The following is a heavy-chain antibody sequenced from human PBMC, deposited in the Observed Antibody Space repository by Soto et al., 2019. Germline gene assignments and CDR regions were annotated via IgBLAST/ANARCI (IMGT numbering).Heavy chain of an antibody. CDR1: GYIFTNYA. Sequence: ASVKVSCKASGYIFTNYAVSWVRQDSGQGPEWMGWISGYNGDTNTHYSQKFQGRVTMTRDTSISTAYMELSSLRSEDTAVYFCARGVKYGAHSRWFDPWGQGTLVTVSS. J-gene: IGHJ5*02. V-gene: IGHV1-18*01. D-gene: IGHD4-17*01. CDR3: ARGVKYGAHSRWFDP. CDR2: ISGYNGDTNT.